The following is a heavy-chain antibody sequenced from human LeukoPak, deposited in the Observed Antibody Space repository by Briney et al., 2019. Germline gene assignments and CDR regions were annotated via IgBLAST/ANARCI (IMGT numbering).Heavy chain of an antibody. D-gene: IGHD5-18*01. J-gene: IGHJ4*02. CDR3: ARDGALVDTAMVTDY. Sequence: PGGSLRPSCAASGFTFCSYSMNWVRQAPGKGLGWVLSISSSSSYIYYADSVKGRFTISRDNAKNSLYLQMNSLRAEDTAVYYCARDGALVDTAMVTDYWGQGTLVTVSS. V-gene: IGHV3-21*01. CDR2: ISSSSSYI. CDR1: GFTFCSYS.